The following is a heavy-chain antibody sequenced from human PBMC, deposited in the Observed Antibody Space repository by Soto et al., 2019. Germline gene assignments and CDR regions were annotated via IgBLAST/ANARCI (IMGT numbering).Heavy chain of an antibody. CDR2: INPNSGGT. Sequence: QVQLVQSGAEVKKPGASVKVSCKASGYTFTGYYMHWVRQAPGQGLEWMGWINPNSGGTNYAQKFQGRVTMTRDTSISTAYMELSRLRSDDTAVYYCARDHKASSGWPLLKRYYYYGMDVWGQGTTVTVSS. J-gene: IGHJ6*02. CDR1: GYTFTGYY. V-gene: IGHV1-2*02. D-gene: IGHD6-19*01. CDR3: ARDHKASSGWPLLKRYYYYGMDV.